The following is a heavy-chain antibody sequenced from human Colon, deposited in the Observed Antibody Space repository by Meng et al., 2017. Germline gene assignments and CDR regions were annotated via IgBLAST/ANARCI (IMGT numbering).Heavy chain of an antibody. V-gene: IGHV4-30-4*01. CDR1: GVSISSGDYY. CDR2: IYYSGST. D-gene: IGHD4-17*01. J-gene: IGHJ5*02. CDR3: ARDRKHYGERGWFDP. Sequence: VRLPESGQGWVQPSQTLSLACTVSGVSISSGDYYWSWIRQPPGKGLEWIGYIYYSGSTYSNASLKSRVTISIDRSKNQFSLKLSSVTAADTAVYYCARDRKHYGERGWFDPWGQGTLVTVSS.